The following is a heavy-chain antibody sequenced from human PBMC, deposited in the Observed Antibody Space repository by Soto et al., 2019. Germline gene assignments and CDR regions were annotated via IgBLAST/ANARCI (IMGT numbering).Heavy chain of an antibody. CDR3: AKEPVGPDWYFYL. CDR1: GFTFRSYA. V-gene: IGHV3-23*01. CDR2: ISGSGIST. J-gene: IGHJ2*01. Sequence: DVQLLESGGGLVQPGGSLRLSCAASGFTFRSYAMSWVRQAPGKGLEWVSGISGSGISTHYADSVKGRFTVSRDNSKNTLYLQMNRLRAEDTAVYNCAKEPVGPDWYFYLWGRGTLVTVSS.